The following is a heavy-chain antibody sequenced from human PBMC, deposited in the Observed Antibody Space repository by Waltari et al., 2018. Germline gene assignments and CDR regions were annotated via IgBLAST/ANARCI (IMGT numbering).Heavy chain of an antibody. CDR2: INPNSGDT. V-gene: IGHV1-2*02. CDR3: ARDQYGGYPPNAFDL. D-gene: IGHD3-16*02. J-gene: IGHJ3*01. CDR1: RYAFSGFY. Sequence: QAQLMQSGAEVTQPGASGKVSCKAPRYAFSGFYIHWVRQAPGQGLEWMGWINPNSGDTHHAQKFQDSVTLTRDTSITTTYLELSSLTSDDAAVYFCARDQYGGYPPNAFDLWGQGTKVTVSS.